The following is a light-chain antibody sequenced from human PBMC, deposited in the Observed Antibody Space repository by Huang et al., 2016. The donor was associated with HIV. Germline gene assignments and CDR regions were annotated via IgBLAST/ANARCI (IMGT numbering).Light chain of an antibody. J-gene: IGKJ2*01. V-gene: IGKV3-20*01. CDR2: GAS. Sequence: EIVLTQSPGTLSLSPGEGATLSCRASQSVSNRYLAWYQQKPGQAPRLLIYGASSRATGIPDRFSGSGSVTDFTLTIIRLEPEDFAVYYCQQYGRSPYTFGQGTKLEIK. CDR1: QSVSNRY. CDR3: QQYGRSPYT.